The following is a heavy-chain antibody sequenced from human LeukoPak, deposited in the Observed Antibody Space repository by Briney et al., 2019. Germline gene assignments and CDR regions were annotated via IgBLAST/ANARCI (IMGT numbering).Heavy chain of an antibody. CDR2: ITSSGDTT. Sequence: GGSLRLSCAASGFTFNNYAMNWVRLAPGKGLEWVSSITSSGDTTHYADSVRGRFTISRDNSRNTLSLQMTSLRAEDTAVYYCAKGVLSGMRYYYGMDVWGKGTTVTVSS. D-gene: IGHD3-10*01. J-gene: IGHJ6*04. CDR1: GFTFNNYA. CDR3: AKGVLSGMRYYYGMDV. V-gene: IGHV3-23*01.